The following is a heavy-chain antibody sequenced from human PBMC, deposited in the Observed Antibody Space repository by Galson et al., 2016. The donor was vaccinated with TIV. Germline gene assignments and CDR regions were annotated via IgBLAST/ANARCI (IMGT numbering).Heavy chain of an antibody. Sequence: TLSLTCTVSGGPMYSGNYHWTWIRQPAGKGLEWIGRIYASGSTTYNAFLKRRVTMSVDTSKNQFSLNLNSVTAADTAVYYCARACRAVLSGGSCLSAVDVWGQGTTVIVSS. CDR1: GGPMYSGNYH. CDR2: IYASGST. J-gene: IGHJ6*02. CDR3: ARACRAVLSGGSCLSAVDV. V-gene: IGHV4-61*02. D-gene: IGHD2-15*01.